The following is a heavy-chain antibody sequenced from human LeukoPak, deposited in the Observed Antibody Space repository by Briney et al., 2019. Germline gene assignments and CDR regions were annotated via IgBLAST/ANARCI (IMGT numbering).Heavy chain of an antibody. J-gene: IGHJ6*03. V-gene: IGHV3-64*01. CDR2: ISNDGDTT. CDR3: ARGAKEGATQFDYYYMDV. CDR1: GFTFSSYA. Sequence: PGGSLRFSCAASGFTFSSYAMHWVRQAPGKGLQYVSGISNDGDTTYHANSVKGRFTISRDNSKNTLYLLMGSLRVEDMAVYYCARGAKEGATQFDYYYMDVWGKGTTVTVSS. D-gene: IGHD1-26*01.